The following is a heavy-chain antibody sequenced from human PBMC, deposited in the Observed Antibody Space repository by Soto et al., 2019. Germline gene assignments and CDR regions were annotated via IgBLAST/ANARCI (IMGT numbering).Heavy chain of an antibody. J-gene: IGHJ4*02. CDR3: VAQRELTMISVLIREDY. CDR2: IYYTGTT. Sequence: SETLSLTCSVSGGSIRTSSFYWDWIRQPPGKGLEWIGSIYYTGTTYYNPSLKNRLTMSADTSKNLFSLTLSSVTAADTAVYYCVAQRELTMISVLIREDYWGQGTLVTVSS. D-gene: IGHD3-22*01. V-gene: IGHV4-39*01. CDR1: GGSIRTSSFY.